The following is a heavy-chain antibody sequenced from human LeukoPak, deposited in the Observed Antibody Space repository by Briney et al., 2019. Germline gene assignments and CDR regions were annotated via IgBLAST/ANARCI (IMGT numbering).Heavy chain of an antibody. D-gene: IGHD6-19*01. V-gene: IGHV1-24*01. J-gene: IGHJ4*02. CDR2: FDPEDGET. CDR1: GYTLTELS. CDR3: ATVRSGWSPFDY. Sequence: ASVKVSCKVSGYTLTELSMHWVRQAPGKGLEWMGGFDPEDGETIYAQKFQGRVTMTEDTSTDTAYMELSSLRSEDTAVYYCATVRSGWSPFDYWGQGTLVTVPS.